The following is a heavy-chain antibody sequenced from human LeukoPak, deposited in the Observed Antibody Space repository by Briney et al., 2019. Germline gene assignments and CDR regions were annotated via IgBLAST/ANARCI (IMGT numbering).Heavy chain of an antibody. D-gene: IGHD1-1*01. Sequence: PSETLSLTCAVYGESFSGYYWTWIRQPPGKGLEWIGQINHSGSTNYNPSLQSRVTISVATSKSQFSLRLNSVTAADTAVYYCARRGTIGTTTVDYWGQGTPVTVSS. J-gene: IGHJ4*02. CDR1: GESFSGYY. CDR3: ARRGTIGTTTVDY. CDR2: INHSGST. V-gene: IGHV4-34*01.